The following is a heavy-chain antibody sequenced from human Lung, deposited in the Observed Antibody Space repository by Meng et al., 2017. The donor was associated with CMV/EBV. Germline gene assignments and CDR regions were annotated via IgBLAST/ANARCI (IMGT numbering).Heavy chain of an antibody. CDR3: AKSLFGGVVGPLFDY. CDR2: IRSKGYGGAR. J-gene: IGHJ4*02. Sequence: GGSLRLXCTVSGFTFGDYAMSWVRQAPGKGLEWVGFIRSKGYGGAREYAASVKGRFSISRDNSKNTLYLQMNSLRAEDTAVYYCAKSLFGGVVGPLFDYWGQGXLVTVSS. D-gene: IGHD2-2*01. CDR1: GFTFGDYA. V-gene: IGHV3-49*04.